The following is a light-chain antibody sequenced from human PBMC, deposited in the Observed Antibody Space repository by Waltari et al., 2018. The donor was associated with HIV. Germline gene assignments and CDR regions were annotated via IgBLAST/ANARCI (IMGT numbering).Light chain of an antibody. Sequence: SYALTQPPSIPVAPGKTAKITCGGNNIGNRDVHWYQQKPGQAPILVIHDDDDRPSGIPERFSCSNSDNTATLTINRVEVGDEADYYCQVWDSGSDHVFGSGTTVTVL. CDR1: NIGNRD. CDR3: QVWDSGSDHV. CDR2: DDD. V-gene: IGLV3-21*01. J-gene: IGLJ1*01.